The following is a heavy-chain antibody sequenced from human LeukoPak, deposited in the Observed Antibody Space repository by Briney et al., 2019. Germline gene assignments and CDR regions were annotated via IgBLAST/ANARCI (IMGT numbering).Heavy chain of an antibody. Sequence: PGGSLRLSCAASGFTFSSYSMNWVRQAPGKGLEWVSSISSSSSYIYYAHTVKGRFTISTDNATNSLYLQMNSLRAEDTAVYYCARDRKGSSYYYYMDVWGKGTTVTVSS. CDR1: GFTFSSYS. CDR3: ARDRKGSSYYYYMDV. J-gene: IGHJ6*03. D-gene: IGHD6-13*01. CDR2: ISSSSSYI. V-gene: IGHV3-21*01.